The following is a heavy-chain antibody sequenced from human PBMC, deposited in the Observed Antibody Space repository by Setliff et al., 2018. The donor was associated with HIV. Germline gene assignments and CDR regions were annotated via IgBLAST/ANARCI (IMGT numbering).Heavy chain of an antibody. CDR1: GHTFSRYG. Sequence: ASVKVSCKASGHTFSRYGITWVRQAPGQGLEWMGWISASNGNTNYAQKFQGRVTMTTDTSTSTAYMELRSLRSDDTAVYYCARAGAEVTSHFDWWGQGTLVTVSS. CDR3: ARAGAEVTSHFDW. CDR2: ISASNGNT. D-gene: IGHD2-21*02. V-gene: IGHV1-18*01. J-gene: IGHJ4*02.